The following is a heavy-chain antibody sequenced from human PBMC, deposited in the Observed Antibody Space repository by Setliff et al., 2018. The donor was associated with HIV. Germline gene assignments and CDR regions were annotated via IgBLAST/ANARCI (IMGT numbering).Heavy chain of an antibody. J-gene: IGHJ4*02. CDR3: AKVGMVFFPPRYCDY. Sequence: GGSLRLSCAASGFSVSTYWMNWVRQAPGKGLEWVANIEKDGSEKYYVDSVKGRFTISRDNAKNTLYLQMNSLRAEDTAVYYCAKVGMVFFPPRYCDYWGQGTLVTVSS. D-gene: IGHD2-8*01. CDR2: IEKDGSEK. CDR1: GFSVSTYW. V-gene: IGHV3-7*03.